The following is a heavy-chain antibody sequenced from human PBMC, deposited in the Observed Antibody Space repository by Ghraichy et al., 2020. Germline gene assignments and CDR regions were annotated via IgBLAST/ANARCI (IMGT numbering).Heavy chain of an antibody. J-gene: IGHJ5*02. Sequence: GPTLVKPTQTLTLTCTFSGFSLSTGRVGVGWIRQPPGKALEWLAVIYWDDDKRYSPSLKSRLTITKDTSKNQVVLTMTNMDPVDSATYYCAHRASHWGYTWFDPWGQGTLVTVSS. CDR3: AHRASHWGYTWFDP. CDR2: IYWDDDK. V-gene: IGHV2-5*02. D-gene: IGHD7-27*01. CDR1: GFSLSTGRVG.